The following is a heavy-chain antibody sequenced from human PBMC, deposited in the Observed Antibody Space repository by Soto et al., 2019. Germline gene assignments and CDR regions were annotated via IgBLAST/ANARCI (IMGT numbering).Heavy chain of an antibody. V-gene: IGHV4-59*01. D-gene: IGHD3-3*01. J-gene: IGHJ4*02. CDR2: ISYSGST. CDR1: GGSISSYY. Sequence: PSETLSLTCAVSGGSISSYYWSWIRQPPGKGLEWIAYISYSGSTNYNPSLKSRVTISLDTSKNQFSLKLSSVTAADTAVYYCARENKAIFGVFTRFGYRAQGTLVTAS. CDR3: ARENKAIFGVFTRFGY.